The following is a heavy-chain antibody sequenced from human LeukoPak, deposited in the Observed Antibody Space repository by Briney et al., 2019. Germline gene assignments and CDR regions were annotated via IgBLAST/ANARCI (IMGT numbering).Heavy chain of an antibody. CDR1: GFTFSNYW. CDR3: ARDPTIFGVVIVPDY. CDR2: IKQDGSEK. V-gene: IGHV3-7*01. D-gene: IGHD3-3*01. J-gene: IGHJ4*02. Sequence: PGGSLRLSCAASGFTFSNYWMSRVRQAPGKGLEWVANIKQDGSEKYYVDSVKGRSTISRDNAKNSLYLQMNSLRAEDTAVYYCARDPTIFGVVIVPDYWGQGTLVTVSS.